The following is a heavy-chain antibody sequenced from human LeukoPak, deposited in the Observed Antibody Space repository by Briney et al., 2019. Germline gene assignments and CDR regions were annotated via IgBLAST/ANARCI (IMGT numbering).Heavy chain of an antibody. V-gene: IGHV4-59*12. J-gene: IGHJ3*02. Sequence: SETLSLTCTVSGGSISSYYWSWIRQPPGKGLEWIGYIYYSGSTNYNPSLKSRVTISVDTSKNQFSLKLSSVTAADTAVYYCARRRRTDILTGFIDAFDIWGQGTMVTVSS. CDR1: GGSISSYY. D-gene: IGHD3-9*01. CDR2: IYYSGST. CDR3: ARRRRTDILTGFIDAFDI.